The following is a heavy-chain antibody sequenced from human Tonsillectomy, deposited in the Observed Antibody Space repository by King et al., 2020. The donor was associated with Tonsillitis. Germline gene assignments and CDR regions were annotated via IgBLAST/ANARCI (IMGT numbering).Heavy chain of an antibody. CDR3: ARDMHGSIPTFDAFNI. Sequence: QLVQSGAEVKKPGASVTVSCKASGYTFTSHGISWLRQAPGKGLEWMGWISAYNGDTNYAQRLQGRVTMTRDTSTSTAYMELRSLRSDDTAVYYCARDMHGSIPTFDAFNICGKGTMVTVSS. CDR2: ISAYNGDT. D-gene: IGHD2-2*01. CDR1: GYTFTSHG. V-gene: IGHV1-18*04. J-gene: IGHJ3*02.